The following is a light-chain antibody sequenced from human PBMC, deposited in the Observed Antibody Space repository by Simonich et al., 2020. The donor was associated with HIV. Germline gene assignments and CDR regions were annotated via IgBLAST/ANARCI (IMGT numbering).Light chain of an antibody. Sequence: DIQMTQSPSSLSASVGDRVTITCQASQDISNYLNWYQQKPGKAPKLLIYDASHLETGVPSRFSGSGSGTIFSFTISSLQPEDIATYYCQQYDDVPITFGQGTRLDIK. V-gene: IGKV1-33*01. CDR3: QQYDDVPIT. CDR1: QDISNY. J-gene: IGKJ5*01. CDR2: DAS.